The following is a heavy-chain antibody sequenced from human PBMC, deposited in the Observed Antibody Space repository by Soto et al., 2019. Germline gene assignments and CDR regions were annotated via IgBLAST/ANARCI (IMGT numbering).Heavy chain of an antibody. J-gene: IGHJ4*02. CDR1: GFTFSSYG. D-gene: IGHD3-3*01. CDR3: AKADKYYDFWSGFRPLDY. Sequence: GGSLRLSCAASGFTFSSYGMHWVRQPPGKGLEWVAVISYDGSNKYYADSVKGRFTISRDNSKNTLYLQMNSLRAEDTAVYYCAKADKYYDFWSGFRPLDYWGQGTLVTVSS. CDR2: ISYDGSNK. V-gene: IGHV3-30*18.